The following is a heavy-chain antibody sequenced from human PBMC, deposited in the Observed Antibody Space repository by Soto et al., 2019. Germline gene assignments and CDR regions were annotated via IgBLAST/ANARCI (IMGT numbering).Heavy chain of an antibody. V-gene: IGHV3-23*01. CDR1: GFTFSSYA. D-gene: IGHD6-19*01. CDR2: ISGSGGST. Sequence: GGSLRLSCAASGFTFSSYAMSWVRQAPGKGLEWVSAISGSGGSTYYADSVKGRFTISRDNSKNTLYLQMNSLRAEDTAVYYCAKIDSSGWHRDILPFDYWGQGTLVTVSS. J-gene: IGHJ4*02. CDR3: AKIDSSGWHRDILPFDY.